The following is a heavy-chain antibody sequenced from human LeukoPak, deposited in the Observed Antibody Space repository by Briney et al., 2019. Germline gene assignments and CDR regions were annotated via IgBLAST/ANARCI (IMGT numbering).Heavy chain of an antibody. CDR3: AKVTYYYDSSGYYYLYFDC. D-gene: IGHD3-22*01. Sequence: GGSLRLSCAASGFTFSSYAMSWVRQAPGRGLEWVSAISGSSGSTYYADSVKGRFTISRDNSKNTLYLQMNSPRAEDTAVYYCAKVTYYYDSSGYYYLYFDCWGQGTLVTVSS. CDR1: GFTFSSYA. J-gene: IGHJ4*02. V-gene: IGHV3-23*01. CDR2: ISGSSGST.